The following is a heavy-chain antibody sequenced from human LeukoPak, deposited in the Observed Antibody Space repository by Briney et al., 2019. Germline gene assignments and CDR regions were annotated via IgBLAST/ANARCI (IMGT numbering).Heavy chain of an antibody. V-gene: IGHV3-30*03. CDR3: ARIAAARVLYHWFDP. D-gene: IGHD2-2*01. J-gene: IGHJ5*02. CDR2: ISYDGGNI. Sequence: PGGSLRLSCAASGFLFSSYGMHWVRQAPGKGLEWVAVISYDGGNISYTDSVKGRFTISRDNSKNTLYLQMNSLRAEDTAVYHCARIAAARVLYHWFDPWGQGTLVTVSS. CDR1: GFLFSSYG.